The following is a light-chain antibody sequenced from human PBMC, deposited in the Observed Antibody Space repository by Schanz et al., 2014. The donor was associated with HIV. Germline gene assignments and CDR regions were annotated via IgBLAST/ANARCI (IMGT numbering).Light chain of an antibody. Sequence: QSALTQPPSASGSPGQSVNISCTGTSSDVGGYYYVSWYQQHPGKAPKLMIYEVTKRPSGVPDRFSGSKSGNTASLTVSGLQAEDEGDYYCSSYTSSSTLVVFGGGTKLTVL. J-gene: IGLJ2*01. CDR1: SSDVGGYYY. CDR3: SSYTSSSTLVV. CDR2: EVT. V-gene: IGLV2-8*01.